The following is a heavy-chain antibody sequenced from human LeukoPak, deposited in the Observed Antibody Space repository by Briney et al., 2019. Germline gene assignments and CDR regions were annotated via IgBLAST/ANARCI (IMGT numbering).Heavy chain of an antibody. J-gene: IGHJ4*02. Sequence: PGRSLRLSCAASGFTFSSYGMHWVRQAPGKGLEWVAVIWYDGSNKYYADSVKGRFTISRDNSKNTLYLQMNSLRAEDTAVYYCAKDPGYVVGALDYWGQGTLVTVSS. D-gene: IGHD1-26*01. CDR2: IWYDGSNK. V-gene: IGHV3-33*06. CDR1: GFTFSSYG. CDR3: AKDPGYVVGALDY.